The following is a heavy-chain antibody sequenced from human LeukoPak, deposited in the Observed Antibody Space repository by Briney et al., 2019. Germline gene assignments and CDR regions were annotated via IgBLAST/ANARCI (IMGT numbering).Heavy chain of an antibody. Sequence: SGPALVNPTPALTLTFTFSGFSLSTSGMCVSWIRQPQVKALEWLAHNAWDDDKYYNTSLKTRLTISKDTSKNRVVLTMTNMDPVDTATYYCARIPPRGYCRGGSCYQDDYGMDVWGQGTTVTVPS. CDR2: NAWDDDK. V-gene: IGHV2-70*01. CDR3: ARIPPRGYCRGGSCYQDDYGMDV. D-gene: IGHD2-15*01. J-gene: IGHJ6*02. CDR1: GFSLSTSGMC.